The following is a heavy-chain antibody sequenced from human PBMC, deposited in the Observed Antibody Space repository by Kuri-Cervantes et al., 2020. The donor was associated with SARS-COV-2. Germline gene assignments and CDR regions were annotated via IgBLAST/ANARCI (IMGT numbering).Heavy chain of an antibody. CDR2: ISGSGGST. D-gene: IGHD3-3*01. V-gene: IGHV3-23*01. Sequence: GESLKISCAASGFTFSSYAMNWVRQAPGKGLEWVSAISGSGGSTYYADSVKGRFTISRDNSKNTLYLQMNSLRAEDTAVYYCAKGDDFWSGYYPDYWGQGTLVTVSS. CDR3: AKGDDFWSGYYPDY. J-gene: IGHJ4*02. CDR1: GFTFSSYA.